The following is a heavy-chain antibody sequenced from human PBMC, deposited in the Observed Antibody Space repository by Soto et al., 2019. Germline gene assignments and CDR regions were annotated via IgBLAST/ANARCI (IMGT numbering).Heavy chain of an antibody. CDR1: CYSFTCYW. V-gene: IGHV5-51*01. J-gene: IGHJ5*02. Sequence: RGESLNFCWTGSCYSFTCYWNGWVRPLPGKGLEWMGIIYPGDSDTRYSPSSQGQVTISADKSISAAYLQWSSLKASDTAMYYCARLGSHRLNWFDPWGQGTLVTVSS. CDR3: ARLGSHRLNWFDP. D-gene: IGHD2-15*01. CDR2: IYPGDSDT.